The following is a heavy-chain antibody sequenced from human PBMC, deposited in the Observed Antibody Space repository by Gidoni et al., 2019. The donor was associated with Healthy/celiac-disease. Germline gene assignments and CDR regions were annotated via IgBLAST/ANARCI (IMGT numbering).Heavy chain of an antibody. Sequence: EVQLVQSGAEVKKPGATVKISCKVSGYTFTDYYMHWVQQAPGKGLEWMGLVDPEDGETIYAEKFQGRVTITADTSTDTAYMELSSLRSEDTAVYYCATEDRSEGLVIMSLSYGMDVWGQGTTVTVSS. V-gene: IGHV1-69-2*01. CDR1: GYTFTDYY. J-gene: IGHJ6*02. CDR3: ATEDRSEGLVIMSLSYGMDV. CDR2: VDPEDGET. D-gene: IGHD3-9*01.